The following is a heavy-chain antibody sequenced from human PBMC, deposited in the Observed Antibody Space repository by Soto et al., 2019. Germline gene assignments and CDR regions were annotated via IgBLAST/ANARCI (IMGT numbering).Heavy chain of an antibody. CDR3: ARVGPEIFDY. J-gene: IGHJ4*02. CDR1: GFTFSSYA. Sequence: GGSLRLSCAASGFTFSSYAMHWVRQAPGKGLEWVAVISYDGSNKYYADSVKGRFTISRDNSKNTLYLQMNSLRAEDTAGYYCARVGPEIFDYWGQGTLVTVSS. V-gene: IGHV3-30-3*01. CDR2: ISYDGSNK.